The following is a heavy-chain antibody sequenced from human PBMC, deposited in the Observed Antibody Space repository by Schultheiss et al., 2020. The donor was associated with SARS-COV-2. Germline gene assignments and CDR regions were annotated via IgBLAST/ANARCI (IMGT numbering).Heavy chain of an antibody. CDR2: MNPNSGNT. CDR1: GYTFTSYG. D-gene: IGHD3-16*01. CDR3: ARARGGDYYYYMDV. Sequence: ASVKVSCKASGYTFTSYGISWVRQAPGQGLEWMGWMNPNSGNTGYAQKFQGRVTMTRNTSISTAYMELSSLRSEDTAVYYCARARGGDYYYYMDVWGKGTTVTVSS. V-gene: IGHV1-8*02. J-gene: IGHJ6*03.